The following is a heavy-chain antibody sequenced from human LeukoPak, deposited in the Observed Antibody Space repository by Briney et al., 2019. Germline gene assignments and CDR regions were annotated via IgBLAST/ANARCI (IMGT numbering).Heavy chain of an antibody. CDR1: GGSFRDHY. D-gene: IGHD3-3*01. J-gene: IGHJ4*02. CDR3: RLSFLELEDY. Sequence: PSETLSLTCSVSGGSFRDHYWSWLRQPPGGGLEWIAEISPSGTSSYNPSLRSRVTVSVDSSRNQLSLELTSVTAADTAVYYCRLSFLELEDYWGQGTLVTVSS. CDR2: ISPSGTS. V-gene: IGHV4-34*01.